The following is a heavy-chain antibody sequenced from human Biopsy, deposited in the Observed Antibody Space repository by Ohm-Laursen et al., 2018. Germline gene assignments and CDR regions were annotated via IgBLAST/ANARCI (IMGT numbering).Heavy chain of an antibody. CDR2: ISGYNGNT. CDR3: ARERGGYKRTDY. J-gene: IGHJ4*02. CDR1: GFSFTGYY. D-gene: IGHD5-24*01. Sequence: ASVKVSCKASGFSFTGYYIHWVRQAPGQGLEWMGRISGYNGNTKYAQKFQGRVTMTTDTSTSAVYMEVRSLRSDDTAVYYCARERGGYKRTDYWGQGTLVIVSS. V-gene: IGHV1-18*04.